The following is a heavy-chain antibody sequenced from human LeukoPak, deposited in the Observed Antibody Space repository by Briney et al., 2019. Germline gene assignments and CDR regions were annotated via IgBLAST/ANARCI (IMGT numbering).Heavy chain of an antibody. CDR3: ARTTGYDFCSGPSYYYYYMDV. V-gene: IGHV1-69*06. D-gene: IGHD3-3*01. J-gene: IGHJ6*03. CDR1: GGTFSSYA. Sequence: VASVKVSCKASGGTFSSYAISWVRQAPGQGLEWMGGISAFFGTANYAQKFQGRVTITADKSTSTAYMELSSLRSEDTAVYYCARTTGYDFCSGPSYYYYYMDVWGKGTTVTVSS. CDR2: ISAFFGTA.